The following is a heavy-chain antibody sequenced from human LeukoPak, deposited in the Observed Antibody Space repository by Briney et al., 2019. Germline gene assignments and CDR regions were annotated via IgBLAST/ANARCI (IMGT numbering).Heavy chain of an antibody. CDR2: IRGSGGGT. CDR1: GFIFSNYA. J-gene: IGHJ3*02. CDR3: ARDPNGDYIGAFDM. D-gene: IGHD4-17*01. V-gene: IGHV3-23*01. Sequence: TGGSLRLSCAASGFIFSNYALMWLRHSPGKGLEWVSAIRGSGGGTFYADSVKGRFTISRDNSKNTLYLQMNGLRAEDTAVYYCARDPNGDYIGAFDMWGRGTLVTVSS.